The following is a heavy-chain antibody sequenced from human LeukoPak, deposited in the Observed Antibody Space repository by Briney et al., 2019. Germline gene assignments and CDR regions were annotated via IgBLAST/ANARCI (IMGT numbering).Heavy chain of an antibody. CDR3: ARWGGSGWFFFDY. V-gene: IGHV4-59*01. D-gene: IGHD6-19*01. CDR2: IYYSGST. J-gene: IGHJ4*02. Sequence: PSETLSLTCTVSGGSISSYYWSWIRQPPGKGLEWIGYIYYSGSTNYNPSLKSRVTISVDTSKNQFSLKLSSVTAADTAVYYCARWGGSGWFFFDYWGQGTLVTVSS. CDR1: GGSISSYY.